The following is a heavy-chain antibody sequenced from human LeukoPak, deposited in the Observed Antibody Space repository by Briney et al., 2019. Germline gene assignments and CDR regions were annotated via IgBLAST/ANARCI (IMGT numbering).Heavy chain of an antibody. CDR2: INHSGST. Sequence: PGGSLRLSCAASGFTFSNYWMSWVRQPPGKGLEWIGEINHSGSTNYNPSLKSRVTISVDTSKNQFSLKLSSVTAADTAVYYCARIKNRYSYGYGCDIWGQGTMVTVSS. CDR3: ARIKNRYSYGYGCDI. V-gene: IGHV4-34*01. CDR1: GFTFSNYW. D-gene: IGHD5-18*01. J-gene: IGHJ3*02.